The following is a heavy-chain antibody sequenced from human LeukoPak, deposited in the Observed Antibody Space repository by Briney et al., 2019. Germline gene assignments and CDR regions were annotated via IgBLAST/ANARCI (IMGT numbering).Heavy chain of an antibody. J-gene: IGHJ4*02. Sequence: GGSLRLSCAASGFTFSSYGIHWVRQAPGKGLEWVAFIRYDGSNKYYADSVKGRFTISRDKSKNTLYLQMNSLRAEDTAVYYCAKDLNSKGGSYFFGYWGQGTLVTVSS. CDR3: AKDLNSKGGSYFFGY. CDR1: GFTFSSYG. D-gene: IGHD1-26*01. V-gene: IGHV3-30*02. CDR2: IRYDGSNK.